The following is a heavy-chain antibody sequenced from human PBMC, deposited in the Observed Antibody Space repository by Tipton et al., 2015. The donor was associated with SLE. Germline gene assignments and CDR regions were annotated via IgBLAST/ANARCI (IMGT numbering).Heavy chain of an antibody. CDR1: GYTFTSYG. V-gene: IGHV1-46*03. Sequence: QLVQSGTEVKKPGASVKVSCKASGYTFTSYGISWVRQAPGQGLEWMGIINPSGGSTSYAQKFQGRVTMTRDTSTSTVYMELSSLRSEDTAVYYCASSGVVVVATGYWYFDLWGRGTRVTVSS. CDR3: ASSGVVVVATGYWYFDL. J-gene: IGHJ2*01. D-gene: IGHD2-15*01. CDR2: INPSGGST.